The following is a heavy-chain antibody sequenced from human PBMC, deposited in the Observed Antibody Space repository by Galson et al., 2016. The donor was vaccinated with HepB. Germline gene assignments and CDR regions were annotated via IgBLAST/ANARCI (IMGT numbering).Heavy chain of an antibody. CDR2: VFSTGNT. D-gene: IGHD6-6*01. CDR3: ARVLQHIDYSTSSVHFGMDV. Sequence: SETLSLTCTVSGASISSNSYYWGWIRQPPGKGLEWVGHVFSTGNTYYNPSLKGRVTISLDTSKNQVSLSLESVTAADSAIYYCARVLQHIDYSTSSVHFGMDVWGQGTTVTVSS. J-gene: IGHJ6*02. CDR1: GASISSNSYY. V-gene: IGHV4-39*07.